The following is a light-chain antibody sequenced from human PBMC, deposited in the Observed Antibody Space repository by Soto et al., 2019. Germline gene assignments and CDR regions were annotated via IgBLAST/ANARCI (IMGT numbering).Light chain of an antibody. J-gene: IGKJ4*01. Sequence: EIVLTQSPGTLSLSPGERATLSCRASQSVSSNYLAWYQQKPGQAPRLLIYGASSMATDIPDRFSGSGSGTDFTLTISRLEPEDFAVYYCQQYGSSLLTFGGGTKVEIK. CDR3: QQYGSSLLT. CDR1: QSVSSNY. V-gene: IGKV3-20*01. CDR2: GAS.